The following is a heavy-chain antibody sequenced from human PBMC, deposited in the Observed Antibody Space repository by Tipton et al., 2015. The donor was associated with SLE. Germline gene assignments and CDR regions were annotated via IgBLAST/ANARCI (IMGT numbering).Heavy chain of an antibody. V-gene: IGHV4-59*01. D-gene: IGHD6-13*01. Sequence: TLSLTCAVYGGSFSGYYWSWIRQSPGKGLEWIGYIYYSGSTNYNPSLKSRVTISVDTSKNQFSLKLSSVTAADTAVYYCARGWGSWPYYFDYWGQGTLVTVSS. CDR2: IYYSGST. J-gene: IGHJ4*02. CDR1: GGSFSGYY. CDR3: ARGWGSWPYYFDY.